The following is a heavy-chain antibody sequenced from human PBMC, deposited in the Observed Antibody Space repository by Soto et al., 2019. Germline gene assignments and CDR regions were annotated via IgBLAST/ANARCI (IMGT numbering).Heavy chain of an antibody. Sequence: KQSQTLSLTCAISGDSVSSNSAAWNWIRQSPSRGLEWLGRTYYRSKWYNDYAVSVKSRITINPDTSKNQFSLQLNSVTPEETAVYYCARDIIASGWRGNAFDIWGQGTMVTVSS. CDR2: TYYRSKWYN. D-gene: IGHD6-19*01. J-gene: IGHJ3*02. CDR1: GDSVSSNSAA. CDR3: ARDIIASGWRGNAFDI. V-gene: IGHV6-1*01.